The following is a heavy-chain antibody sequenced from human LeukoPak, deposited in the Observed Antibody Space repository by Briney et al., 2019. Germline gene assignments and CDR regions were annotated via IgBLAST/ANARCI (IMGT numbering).Heavy chain of an antibody. D-gene: IGHD4-17*01. J-gene: IGHJ4*02. CDR1: GGSISSYY. CDR2: INRSGST. V-gene: IGHV4-34*01. CDR3: ARVRVTTVRYFDY. Sequence: PSETLSLTCTVSGGSISSYYWSWIRQPPGKGLEWIGEINRSGSTNYNPSLKSRVTISVDTSKNQFSLKLSSVTAADTAVYYCARVRVTTVRYFDYWGQGTLVTVSS.